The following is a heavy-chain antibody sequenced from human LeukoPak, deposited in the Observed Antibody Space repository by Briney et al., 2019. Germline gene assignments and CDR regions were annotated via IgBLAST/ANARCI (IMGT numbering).Heavy chain of an antibody. CDR3: ARGAGVAYCGGDCYSGDPN. D-gene: IGHD2-21*02. CDR1: GFTFSSYS. J-gene: IGHJ4*02. CDR2: ISSSSSYI. V-gene: IGHV3-21*01. Sequence: GGTLRLSCAASGFTFSSYSMKGVRQAPGEGLEGGSSISSSSSYIYYAHSVKGRFTISRDNAKNSLYLQMNSLRAEDTAVYYCARGAGVAYCGGDCYSGDPNWGQGTLVAVSS.